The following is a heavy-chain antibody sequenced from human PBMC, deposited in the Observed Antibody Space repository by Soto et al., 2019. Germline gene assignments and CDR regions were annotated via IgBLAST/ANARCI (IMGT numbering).Heavy chain of an antibody. CDR1: GFTFKNFA. Sequence: EVQLLESGGGLVQPGGSLRLSCAASGFTFKNFAVSWVRQAPGKGMEWVSAIGGSGSSANYADSVKGRFTVSRDDSKSTLYLQMSGVRVDDTALYYCAKDAVAYNGEWDWFDLWGQGTLVTVSS. V-gene: IGHV3-23*01. CDR2: IGGSGSSA. D-gene: IGHD3-10*01. CDR3: AKDAVAYNGEWDWFDL. J-gene: IGHJ5*02.